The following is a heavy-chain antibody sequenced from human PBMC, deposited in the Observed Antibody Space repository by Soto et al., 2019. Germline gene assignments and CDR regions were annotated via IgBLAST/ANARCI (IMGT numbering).Heavy chain of an antibody. CDR3: ARVLRFLTVSGNYYYYYMDV. CDR1: GFTFSSYW. CDR2: IKQDGSEK. D-gene: IGHD3-3*01. Sequence: EVQLVESGGGLVQPGGSLRLSCAASGFTFSSYWMSWVRQAPGKGLEWVANIKQDGSEKYYVDSVKGRFTISRDNAKNSLYLQMNSLRAEDTAVYYCARVLRFLTVSGNYYYYYMDVWGKGTTVTVS. J-gene: IGHJ6*03. V-gene: IGHV3-7*01.